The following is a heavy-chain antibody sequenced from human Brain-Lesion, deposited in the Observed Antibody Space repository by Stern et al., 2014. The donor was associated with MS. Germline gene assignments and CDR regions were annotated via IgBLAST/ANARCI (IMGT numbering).Heavy chain of an antibody. CDR1: GGSVSSTSYA. CDR2: IYYSGNT. V-gene: IGHV4-39*01. Sequence: VQLVESGPGLVKPSETLSLTCTVAGGSVSSTSYAWAWIRQPPGKGLEWIGTIYYSGNTYYSPSLKSRLTISLDTPKNRFPRQWGSGAAADTAVYYCAGEEDIRYCSGGSCTGNWFDPWGQGTLVTVSS. CDR3: AGEEDIRYCSGGSCTGNWFDP. J-gene: IGHJ5*02. D-gene: IGHD2-15*01.